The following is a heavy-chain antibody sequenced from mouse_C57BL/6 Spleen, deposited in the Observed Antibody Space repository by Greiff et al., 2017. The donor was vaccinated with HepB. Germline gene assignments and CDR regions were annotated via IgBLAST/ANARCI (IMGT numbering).Heavy chain of an antibody. CDR1: GFTFSDYG. CDR2: ISSGSSTI. D-gene: IGHD1-1*01. V-gene: IGHV5-17*01. Sequence: EVQRVESGGGLVKPGGSLKLSCAASGFTFSDYGMHWVRQAPEKGLEWVAYISSGSSTIYYADTVKGRFTISRDNAKNTLFLQMTSLRSEDTAMYYCARPYYGSSYVDAMDYWGQGTSVTVSS. J-gene: IGHJ4*01. CDR3: ARPYYGSSYVDAMDY.